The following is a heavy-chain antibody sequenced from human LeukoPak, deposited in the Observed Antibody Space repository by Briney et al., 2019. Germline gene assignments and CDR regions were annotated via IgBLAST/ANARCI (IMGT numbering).Heavy chain of an antibody. CDR1: GFTFSTYG. CDR2: ITPDAGRT. CDR3: ARKMWKKRITMIVVPELSDYMDV. Sequence: PGGSLRLSCAASGFTFSTYGMNWVRQAPGKGLEWVSGITPDAGRTYYADSVKGRFTISRDNSKNTLYLQMNSLRAEDTAVYYCARKMWKKRITMIVVPELSDYMDVWGKGTTVTVSS. J-gene: IGHJ6*03. D-gene: IGHD3-22*01. V-gene: IGHV3-23*01.